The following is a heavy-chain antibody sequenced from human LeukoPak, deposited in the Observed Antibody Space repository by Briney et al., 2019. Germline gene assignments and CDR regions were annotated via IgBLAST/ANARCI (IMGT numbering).Heavy chain of an antibody. CDR3: ARIMTQQMVFDY. CDR1: GFSFSNYG. Sequence: QPGGSLRLSCAASGFSFSNYGMSWVRQAPGKGLGWVSFISSSSSYIYYADSVKGRFTISRDNAKNSLYLQMNSLRAEDTAVYYCARIMTQQMVFDYWGQGTLVTVSS. J-gene: IGHJ4*02. CDR2: ISSSSSYI. V-gene: IGHV3-21*01. D-gene: IGHD6-13*01.